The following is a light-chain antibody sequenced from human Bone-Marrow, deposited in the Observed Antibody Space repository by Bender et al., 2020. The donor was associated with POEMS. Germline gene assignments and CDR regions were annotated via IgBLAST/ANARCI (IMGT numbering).Light chain of an antibody. CDR3: GSYTSSSPNWV. J-gene: IGLJ3*02. CDR1: SSDVGGYNY. CDR2: DVS. Sequence: QSALTQPASVSGSPGQSITISCTGTSSDVGGYNYVSWYQQHPGKAPKVIFYDVSDRPSGVSDRFSGSKSGNTASLTISGLQAEEEADYYCGSYTSSSPNWVFGGGTKLTVL. V-gene: IGLV2-14*03.